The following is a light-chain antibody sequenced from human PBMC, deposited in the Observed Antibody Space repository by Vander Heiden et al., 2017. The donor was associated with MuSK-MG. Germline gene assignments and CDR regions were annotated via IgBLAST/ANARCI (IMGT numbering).Light chain of an antibody. J-gene: IGKJ2*01. CDR2: TAS. CDR1: QSISIF. Sequence: DIQMTQSPSSLSASVGARVTITCRASQSISIFLNWYQQKPGKAPKLLINTASSLQSGVPSRFSGSGSGTDFTLTISRLQPEDFATYYCQQSDSIPYTFGQGTKLEI. CDR3: QQSDSIPYT. V-gene: IGKV1-39*01.